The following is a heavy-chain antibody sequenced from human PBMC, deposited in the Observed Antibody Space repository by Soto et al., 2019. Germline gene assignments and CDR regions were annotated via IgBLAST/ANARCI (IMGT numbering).Heavy chain of an antibody. V-gene: IGHV1-2*02. CDR1: GYSFSHYF. CDR3: AREAYSASFGYVTNPNWFDP. J-gene: IGHJ5*02. D-gene: IGHD2-2*03. CDR2: INSSNGGT. Sequence: QVHLVQSGPEVMKPGASVKVSCKASGYSFSHYFMHWVRQVPGQGLEWMGWINSSNGGTKYSQKFQGRLNMTTDTSTSTAYMELSRQTSDDTALYYCAREAYSASFGYVTNPNWFDPWGQGTLVSVSS.